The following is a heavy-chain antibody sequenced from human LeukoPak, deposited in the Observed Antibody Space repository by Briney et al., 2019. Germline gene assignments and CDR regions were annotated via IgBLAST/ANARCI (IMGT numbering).Heavy chain of an antibody. CDR3: ERERGYSGYDFAGYFDY. Sequence: VASVKVSCKASGYTFTDYHMHWVRQAPGQGLEWMGRIIPIFGTANYAQKFQGRVTITTDESTSTAYMELSSLRSEDTAVYYCERERGYSGYDFAGYFDYWGQGTLVTVSS. CDR1: GYTFTDYH. CDR2: IIPIFGTA. J-gene: IGHJ4*02. V-gene: IGHV1-69*05. D-gene: IGHD5-12*01.